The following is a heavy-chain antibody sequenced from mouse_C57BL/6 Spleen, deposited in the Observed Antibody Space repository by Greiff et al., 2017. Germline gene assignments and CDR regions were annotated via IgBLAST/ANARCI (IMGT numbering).Heavy chain of an antibody. V-gene: IGHV5-16*01. CDR1: GFTFSDYY. D-gene: IGHD3-2*02. J-gene: IGHJ2*01. CDR3: TRDTAQAPFDY. Sequence: EVQLVESEGGLVQPGSSMKLSCTASGFTFSDYYMAWVRQVPEKGLEWVANINYDGSSTYYLDSLKSRFIISRDNAKNILYVQMSSLKSEYSATYYCTRDTAQAPFDYWVQGTTLTDSS. CDR2: INYDGSST.